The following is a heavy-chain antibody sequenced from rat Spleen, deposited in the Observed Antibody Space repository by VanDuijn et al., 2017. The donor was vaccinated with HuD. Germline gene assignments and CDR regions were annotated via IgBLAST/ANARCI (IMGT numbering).Heavy chain of an antibody. CDR1: GFIFKDYW. CDR2: ITNGGGRL. V-gene: IGHV5-31*01. Sequence: EVQLVESGGGLVQPGRSLKLSCVASGFIFKDYWMTWIRQAPGKGLEWVASITNGGGRLYYSDSVKGRFNISRENAKSTLYLQMNSLRSEETATYYCTGPFDYWGQGVMVTVSS. J-gene: IGHJ2*01. CDR3: TGPFDY.